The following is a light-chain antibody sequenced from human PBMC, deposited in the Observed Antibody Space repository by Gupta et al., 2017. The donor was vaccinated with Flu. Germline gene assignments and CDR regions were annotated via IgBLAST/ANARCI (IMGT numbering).Light chain of an antibody. J-gene: IGLJ2*01. V-gene: IGLV3-10*01. CDR1: ALPKKY. Sequence: SFNRTQPPPGQCSPGQTPRTPAPGDALPKKYTYWYQQKSGQAPVLVIYEDTKRPSGIPERFSGSSSGTTSTLTISGAQVEDEADYYCHSTDSSGDHWVFGGGTKVTVL. CDR2: EDT. CDR3: HSTDSSGDHWV.